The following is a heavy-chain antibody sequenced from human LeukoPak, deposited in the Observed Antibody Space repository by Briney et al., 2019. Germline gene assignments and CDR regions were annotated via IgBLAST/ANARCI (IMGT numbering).Heavy chain of an antibody. CDR2: IFSSGTN. D-gene: IGHD5-24*01. V-gene: IGHV4-59*08. CDR1: DGSVSNYY. Sequence: SETLSLTCTVSDGSVSNYYWSGMRQPPGKGLECIGYIFSSGTNNYNPSLKGRVAISVDTSKNQVSLNLRSVTAADKALYFCARHPPRESRGNAFDIWGQGTVVAVSS. J-gene: IGHJ3*02. CDR3: ARHPPRESRGNAFDI.